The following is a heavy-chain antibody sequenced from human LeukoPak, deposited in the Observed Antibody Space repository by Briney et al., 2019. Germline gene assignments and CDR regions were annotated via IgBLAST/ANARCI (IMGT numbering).Heavy chain of an antibody. D-gene: IGHD2-8*01. CDR1: GFTFSSYS. Sequence: GGSLRLSCAAPGFTFSSYSMNWVRQAPGKGLEWVSSISSSSTYIYYGDSVKGRFTISRDNAKNSLYLQMNSLRAEDTAVYYCARAGRTGSNDGGYWGQGTLVTVSS. J-gene: IGHJ4*02. V-gene: IGHV3-21*01. CDR2: ISSSSTYI. CDR3: ARAGRTGSNDGGY.